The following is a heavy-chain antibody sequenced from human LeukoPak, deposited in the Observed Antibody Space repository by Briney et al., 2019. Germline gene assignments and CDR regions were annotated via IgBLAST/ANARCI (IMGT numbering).Heavy chain of an antibody. CDR2: INPNSGGT. V-gene: IGHV1-2*06. CDR3: ARDPLVPAAQTDWFDP. J-gene: IGHJ5*02. Sequence: ASVKVSCKASGYTFTGYYMRWVRQAPGQGLEWMGRINPNSGGTNYAQKFQGRVTMTRDTSISTAYMELSRLRSDDTAEYYCARDPLVPAAQTDWFDPWGQGTLVTVSS. CDR1: GYTFTGYY. D-gene: IGHD2-2*01.